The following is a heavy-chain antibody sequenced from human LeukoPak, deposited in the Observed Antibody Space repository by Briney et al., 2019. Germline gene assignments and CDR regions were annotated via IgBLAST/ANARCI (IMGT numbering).Heavy chain of an antibody. D-gene: IGHD3-22*01. V-gene: IGHV3-30-3*01. CDR1: GFTISTYW. Sequence: PGGSLRLSCTASGFTISTYWMSWVRQAPGKGLEWVAVISYDGSNKYYADSVKGRFTISRDNSKNTLYLQMNSLRAEDTAVYYCARGPDYYDSSGYYPDYWGQGTLVTVSS. CDR3: ARGPDYYDSSGYYPDY. J-gene: IGHJ4*02. CDR2: ISYDGSNK.